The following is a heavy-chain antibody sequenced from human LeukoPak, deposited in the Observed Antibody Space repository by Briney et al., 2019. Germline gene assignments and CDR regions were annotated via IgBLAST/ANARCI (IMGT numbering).Heavy chain of an antibody. CDR3: ARDATDDILTGSYGMDV. CDR2: ISSSSSYI. CDR1: GFTFSSYS. V-gene: IGHV3-21*01. J-gene: IGHJ6*02. Sequence: GESLKISCAASGFTFSSYSMNWVRQAPGKGLEWVSSISSSSSYIYYADSVKGRFTISRDNAKNSLYLQMSSLRAEDTAVYYCARDATDDILTGSYGMDVWGQGTTVTVSS. D-gene: IGHD3-9*01.